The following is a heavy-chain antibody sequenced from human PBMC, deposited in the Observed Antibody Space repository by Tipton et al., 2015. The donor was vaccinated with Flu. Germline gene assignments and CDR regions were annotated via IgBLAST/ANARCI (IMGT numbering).Heavy chain of an antibody. J-gene: IGHJ4*02. CDR1: DGSISSYY. CDR3: ARDSYGDYEGFDY. CDR2: IYYSGST. D-gene: IGHD4-17*01. Sequence: TLSLTCTVSDGSISSYYWSWIRQPPGKGLEWIGYIYYSGSTNYNPSLKSRVTISVDTSKNQFSLKLSSVTAADTAVYYCARDSYGDYEGFDYWGQGTLVTVSS. V-gene: IGHV4-59*01.